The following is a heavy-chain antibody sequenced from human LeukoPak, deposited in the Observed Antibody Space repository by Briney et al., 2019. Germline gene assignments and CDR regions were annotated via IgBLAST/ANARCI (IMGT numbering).Heavy chain of an antibody. CDR2: ISASGDRT. V-gene: IGHV3-23*01. D-gene: IGHD3-10*01. CDR3: AKNGEVLSWFDP. CDR1: GXTFSSYA. Sequence: PGGSLRLSCAASGXTFSSYAMSWVRQAPGRGLEWVSAISASGDRTYYADSVKGRFTISRDNSKNTLYLQMNSLRAEDTAVYSCAKNGEVLSWFDPWGQGTLVTVSS. J-gene: IGHJ5*02.